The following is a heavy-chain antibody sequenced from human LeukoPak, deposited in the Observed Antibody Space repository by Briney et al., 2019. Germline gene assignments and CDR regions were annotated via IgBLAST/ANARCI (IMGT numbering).Heavy chain of an antibody. D-gene: IGHD3-22*01. V-gene: IGHV1-69*05. CDR1: GGTFSSYA. J-gene: IGHJ5*02. Sequence: SVKVSCKASGGTFSSYAISWVRQAPGQGLEWMGGIIPIFGTTNYAQKFQGRVTITTDESTSTAYMELSSLRSEDTAVYYCAIDGGYRPNWFDPWGQGTLVTVSS. CDR3: AIDGGYRPNWFDP. CDR2: IIPIFGTT.